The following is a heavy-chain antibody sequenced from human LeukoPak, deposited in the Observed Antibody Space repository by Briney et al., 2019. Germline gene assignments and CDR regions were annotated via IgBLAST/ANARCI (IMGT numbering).Heavy chain of an antibody. CDR3: ATKQWLAPPPDS. J-gene: IGHJ4*02. CDR2: INTDGTVT. V-gene: IGHV3-74*01. CDR1: GFTFIKYW. Sequence: GGSLRLSCAASGFTFIKYWMLWVRQAPGKGLESVSRINTDGTVTTYADSVKGRFTVSRDNADNTMFLQMNSVRDEDTAVYYCATKQWLAPPPDSWGQGTPVTVSS. D-gene: IGHD6-19*01.